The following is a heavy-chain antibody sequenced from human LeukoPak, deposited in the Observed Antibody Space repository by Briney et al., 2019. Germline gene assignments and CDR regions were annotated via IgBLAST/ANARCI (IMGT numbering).Heavy chain of an antibody. V-gene: IGHV3-7*03. J-gene: IGHJ4*02. D-gene: IGHD3-9*01. CDR2: IKQDGSEK. CDR1: GFTFSSYW. Sequence: GGSLRLSCEASGFTFSSYWMSWVRQAPGKGLEWVANIKQDGSEKYYVDSVKGRFTISRDNAKNSLYLQMNSLRAEDTAVYYCANGGYYDILTGYYPFDFWGQGTLVTVSS. CDR3: ANGGYYDILTGYYPFDF.